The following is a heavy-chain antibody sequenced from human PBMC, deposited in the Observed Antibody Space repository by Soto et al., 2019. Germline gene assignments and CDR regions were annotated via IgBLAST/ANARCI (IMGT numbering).Heavy chain of an antibody. D-gene: IGHD6-19*01. J-gene: IGHJ4*02. V-gene: IGHV1-69*06. CDR3: ARYPYSSGWYYFDY. Sequence: GASVKVSCKASGGTFSSYAISWVRQAPGQGLEWMGGIIPIFGTANYAQKFQGRVTITADKSTSTAYMELSSLRSEDTAVYYCARYPYSSGWYYFDYWGQGTLVTVSS. CDR2: IIPIFGTA. CDR1: GGTFSSYA.